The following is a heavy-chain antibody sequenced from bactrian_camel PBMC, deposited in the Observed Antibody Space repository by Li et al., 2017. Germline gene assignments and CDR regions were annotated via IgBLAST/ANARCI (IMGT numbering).Heavy chain of an antibody. V-gene: IGHV3S55*01. Sequence: VQLVESGGDSVQAGDSLTLSCTSAGFAFDDYQMAWYRQAPGKERGGVASIYVGGLGTNTYYADFVEGRFTISRDSVKNTVYLQMDNLKPEDTAMYYCASLSRCTVVGGAIFGGWGQGTQVTVS. J-gene: IGHJ4*01. CDR1: GFAFDDYQ. CDR2: IYVGGLGTNT. D-gene: IGHD6*01. CDR3: ASLSRCTVVGGAIFGG.